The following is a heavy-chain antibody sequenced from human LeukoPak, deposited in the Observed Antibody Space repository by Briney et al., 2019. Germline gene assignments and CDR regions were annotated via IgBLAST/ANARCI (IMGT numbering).Heavy chain of an antibody. V-gene: IGHV4-61*01. J-gene: IGHJ4*02. Sequence: TSETLSLTCTVSGGSVSSGSYYWSWIRQPPGKGLEWIGYIYYNGSTNYNPSLKSRVTISVDTSKNQFSLKLSSVTAADTAVYYCARNIGYSYGQYYFDYWGQGTLVTVSS. D-gene: IGHD5-18*01. CDR3: ARNIGYSYGQYYFDY. CDR1: GGSVSSGSYY. CDR2: IYYNGST.